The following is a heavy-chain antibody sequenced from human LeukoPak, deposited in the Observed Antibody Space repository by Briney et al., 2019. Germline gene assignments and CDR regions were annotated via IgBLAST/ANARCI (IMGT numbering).Heavy chain of an antibody. CDR1: GCSISSYY. D-gene: IGHD3-10*01. Sequence: PSETLSLTCTVSGCSISSYYWSWVRQPPGKGLEWVGYIYYIGSTNYNPSLKSRVTISVDTSKNQFSLKLSSVTAADTAVYYCARLRGRGAPEKFDSWGQGTLVTVSS. CDR3: ARLRGRGAPEKFDS. J-gene: IGHJ4*02. CDR2: IYYIGST. V-gene: IGHV4-59*08.